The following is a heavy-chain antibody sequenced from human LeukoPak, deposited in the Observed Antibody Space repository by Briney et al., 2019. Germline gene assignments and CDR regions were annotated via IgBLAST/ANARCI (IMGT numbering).Heavy chain of an antibody. V-gene: IGHV3-30*02. CDR1: GFTFSSYG. CDR2: IRYDGSNK. J-gene: IGHJ4*02. CDR3: AGDIGDGATPDY. D-gene: IGHD1-26*01. Sequence: GGSPRLSCAASGFTFSSYGMHWVRQAPGKGLEWVAFIRYDGSNKYYADSVKGRFTISRDNSKNTLYLQMNSLRAEDTAVYYCAGDIGDGATPDYWGQGTLVTVSS.